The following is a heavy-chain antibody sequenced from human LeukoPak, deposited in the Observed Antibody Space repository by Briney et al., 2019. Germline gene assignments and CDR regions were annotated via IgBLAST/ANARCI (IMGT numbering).Heavy chain of an antibody. D-gene: IGHD2-15*01. CDR2: ISYDGSNK. Sequence: PGGSLRLSCAASGFTFSSYGMHWVRQAPGKGLEWVAVISYDGSNKYYADSVKGRFTISRDNSKNTLYLQMNSLRAEDTAVYYCAKDGVVVWFQYYFDYWGQGTLVTVSS. CDR1: GFTFSSYG. V-gene: IGHV3-30*18. J-gene: IGHJ4*02. CDR3: AKDGVVVWFQYYFDY.